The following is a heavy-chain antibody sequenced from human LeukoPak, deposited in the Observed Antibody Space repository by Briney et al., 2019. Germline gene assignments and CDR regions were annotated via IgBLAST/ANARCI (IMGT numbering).Heavy chain of an antibody. V-gene: IGHV3-53*01. D-gene: IGHD4/OR15-4a*01. J-gene: IGHJ6*03. CDR3: ARRVPYYYYMDV. CDR1: GFTVSNNY. Sequence: AGGSLRLSCAASGFTVSNNYMTWVRQASGKGLEWVSVIYSGGSTNYADSVKGRFTISRDNSKNTLYLQMNSLRAEDTAVYYCARRVPYYYYMDVWGKGTTVTVSS. CDR2: IYSGGST.